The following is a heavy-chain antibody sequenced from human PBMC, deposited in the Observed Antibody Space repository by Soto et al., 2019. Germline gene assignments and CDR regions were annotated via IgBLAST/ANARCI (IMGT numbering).Heavy chain of an antibody. CDR3: ARGGGEYDY. J-gene: IGHJ4*02. V-gene: IGHV4-30-4*08. CDR2: IYYTGST. D-gene: IGHD2-21*01. Sequence: SETLSLTCTVSGDSISRGDHYWSWIRQPPGKGLEWIGYIYYTGSTYYNPSLKSRLSISVDTSKNQFSLNLTSVSVADTAVYYCARGGGEYDYWGQGTLVTVSS. CDR1: GDSISRGDHY.